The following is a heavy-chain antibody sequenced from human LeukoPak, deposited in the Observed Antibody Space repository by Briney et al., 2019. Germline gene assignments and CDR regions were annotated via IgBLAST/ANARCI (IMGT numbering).Heavy chain of an antibody. J-gene: IGHJ4*02. CDR3: AKAEGVSGSLYHGDY. V-gene: IGHV3-30*18. D-gene: IGHD3-10*01. Sequence: PGRSLRLSCAASGLTFSVYGMHWVRQAAGKGLEWVAVISHDGNNKYYEDSVKGRFSISRDNSKNTLYLQMNSLRAEDTAIYYCAKAEGVSGSLYHGDYWGQGTLVTVSS. CDR2: ISHDGNNK. CDR1: GLTFSVYG.